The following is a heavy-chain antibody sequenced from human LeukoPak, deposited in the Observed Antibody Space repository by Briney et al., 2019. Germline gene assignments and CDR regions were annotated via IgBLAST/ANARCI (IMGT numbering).Heavy chain of an antibody. J-gene: IGHJ6*01. CDR2: IKQDGSEK. D-gene: IGHD2-21*01. CDR1: GFTFSSYW. CDR3: ARAAIESYYYYYGMDV. Sequence: GGSLRLSCAASGFTFSSYWMSWVRQAPGKGLEWVANIKQDGSEKYYVDSVKGRFTISRDNAKNSLYLQMNGLRAEDTAVYCCARAAIESYYYYYGMDVWGQGTTVTVSS. V-gene: IGHV3-7*01.